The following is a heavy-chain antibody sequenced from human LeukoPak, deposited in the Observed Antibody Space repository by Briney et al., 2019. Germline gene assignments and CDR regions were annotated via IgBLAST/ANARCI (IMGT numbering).Heavy chain of an antibody. J-gene: IGHJ4*02. Sequence: SETLSLTCAVYGGSFSGYYWSWIRQPPGKGLEWIGYIYYSGSTNYNPSLKSRVTMSVDTSKNQFSLRLSSVTAADTAVYYCASRGRGSGSYYGYWGQGTLVTVSS. V-gene: IGHV4-59*01. D-gene: IGHD3-10*01. CDR3: ASRGRGSGSYYGY. CDR1: GGSFSGYY. CDR2: IYYSGST.